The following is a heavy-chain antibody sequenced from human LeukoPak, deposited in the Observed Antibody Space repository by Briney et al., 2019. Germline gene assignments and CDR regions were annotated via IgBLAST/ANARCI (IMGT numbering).Heavy chain of an antibody. V-gene: IGHV1-18*01. CDR2: ISAYNGNT. CDR3: ARTDLYYVEDY. D-gene: IGHD3-10*02. CDR1: GYTFTSYG. Sequence: ASVRVSCTASGYTFTSYGISWVRQAPGQGLEWMGWISAYNGNTNYAQKLQGRVTMTTDTSTSTAYMELRSLRSDDTAVYYCARTDLYYVEDYWGQGTLVTVSS. J-gene: IGHJ4*02.